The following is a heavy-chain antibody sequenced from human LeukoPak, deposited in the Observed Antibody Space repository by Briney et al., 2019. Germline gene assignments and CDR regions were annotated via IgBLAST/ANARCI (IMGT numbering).Heavy chain of an antibody. Sequence: GGSLRLSCAAAGFAFSSFGINWVRQAPGKGLEWVSYISSSSSTIYYADSVKGRFTISRDNAKNSLYLQMNSLRAEDTAVYYCARGVWNGPYYWAQGTLVTVSS. CDR3: ARGVWNGPYY. J-gene: IGHJ4*02. V-gene: IGHV3-48*01. D-gene: IGHD1-1*01. CDR1: GFAFSSFG. CDR2: ISSSSSTI.